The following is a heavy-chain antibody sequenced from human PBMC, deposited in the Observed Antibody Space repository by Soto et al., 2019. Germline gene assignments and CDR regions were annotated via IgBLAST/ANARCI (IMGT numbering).Heavy chain of an antibody. CDR1: GISFINHY. V-gene: IGHV1-46*03. J-gene: IGHJ5*02. D-gene: IGHD6-13*01. Sequence: GASVKVSCKASGISFINHYVHWVRQAPGQGPEWMGVINPAGSVTVYALKLQDRVTVTRDTSTSTVYMELNSLTSEDTAIYYCARDNSRTFPAAPGEKKSDSSGWWFDPWGQGTLVTVSS. CDR3: ARDNSRTFPAAPGEKKSDSSGWWFDP. CDR2: INPAGSVT.